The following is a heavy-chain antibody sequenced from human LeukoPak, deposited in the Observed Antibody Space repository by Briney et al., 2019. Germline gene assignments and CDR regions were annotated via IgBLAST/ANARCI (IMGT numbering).Heavy chain of an antibody. V-gene: IGHV3-53*01. J-gene: IGHJ4*02. D-gene: IGHD4-23*01. Sequence: PGGSLRLSCAASGFTVSSNYMSWVRQAPGKGLEWVSVIYSGGSTYYADSVKGRFTISRDNSKNTLYLQMNSLRAEDTAVYYCEVVTYYFDYWGQGTWSPSPQ. CDR1: GFTVSSNY. CDR3: EVVTYYFDY. CDR2: IYSGGST.